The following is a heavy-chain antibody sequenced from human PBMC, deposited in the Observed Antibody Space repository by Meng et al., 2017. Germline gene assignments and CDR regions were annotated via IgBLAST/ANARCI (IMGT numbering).Heavy chain of an antibody. D-gene: IGHD4-17*01. V-gene: IGHV3-66*02. CDR1: GFTFSSYW. J-gene: IGHJ4*02. CDR3: ARRDYGDYAASGY. CDR2: IYSGGST. Sequence: GGSLRLSCAASGFTFSSYWMSWVRQAPGKGLEWVSVIYSGGSTYYADSVKGRFTISRDNSKNTLYLQMNSLRAEDTAVYYCARRDYGDYAASGYWGQGTLVTVSS.